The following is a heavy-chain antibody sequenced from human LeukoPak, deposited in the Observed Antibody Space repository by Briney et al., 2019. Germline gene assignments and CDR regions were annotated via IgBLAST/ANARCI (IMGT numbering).Heavy chain of an antibody. CDR3: AKLGFAFDV. CDR1: GFTFSNYA. V-gene: IGHV3-23*01. D-gene: IGHD1-26*01. CDR2: ISGSGDYT. Sequence: GGSLRLSCAASGFTFSNYAMSWVRQAPGRGLEWVSAISGSGDYTNYADSVKGRFTISRDNSKNTLYLQMNSLRAEDTAVYYCAKLGFAFDVWGQGTMVSVSS. J-gene: IGHJ3*01.